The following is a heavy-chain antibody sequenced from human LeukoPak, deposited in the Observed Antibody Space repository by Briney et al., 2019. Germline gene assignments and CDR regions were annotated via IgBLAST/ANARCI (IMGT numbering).Heavy chain of an antibody. V-gene: IGHV1-18*04. CDR3: ARDYVEDIVVVVAASDAFDI. J-gene: IGHJ3*02. CDR1: GYTFTGYY. CDR2: ISAYNGNT. Sequence: ASVKVSCKASGYTFTGYYMHWVRQAPGQGLEWMGWISAYNGNTNYAQKLQGRVTMTTDTSTSTAYMELRSLRSDDTAVYYCARDYVEDIVVVVAASDAFDIWGQGTMVTVSS. D-gene: IGHD2-15*01.